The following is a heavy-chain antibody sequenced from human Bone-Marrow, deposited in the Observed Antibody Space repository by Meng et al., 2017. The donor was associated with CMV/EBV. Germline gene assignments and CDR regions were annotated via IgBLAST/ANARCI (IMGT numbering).Heavy chain of an antibody. V-gene: IGHV3-73*01. CDR2: IRSKANSYAT. CDR3: TADMVRGVIGYDAFDI. Sequence: GGSLRLSCAASGFTLSRYWMTWVRQAPGKGLEWVGRIRSKANSYATAYAASVKGRFTISRGDSKNTAYLQMNSLKTEDTAVYYCTADMVRGVIGYDAFDIWGQGTMVTVSS. CDR1: GFTLSRYW. J-gene: IGHJ3*02. D-gene: IGHD3-10*01.